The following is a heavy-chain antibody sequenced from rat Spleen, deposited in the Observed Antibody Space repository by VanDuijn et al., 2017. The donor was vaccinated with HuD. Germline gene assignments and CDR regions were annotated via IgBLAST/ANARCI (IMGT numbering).Heavy chain of an antibody. CDR1: GFTFSNYG. CDR3: TRDRILRSTGFDY. V-gene: IGHV5-20*01. J-gene: IGHJ2*01. Sequence: EVQLVESGGGLVQPGRSMKLSCAASGFTFSNYGMAWVRQAPKKGLEWVAYISYDGGSTYYRDSVKGRFTISRDNAKSTLYLQMDSLRSEDTATYYCTRDRILRSTGFDYWGQGVMVTVSS. CDR2: ISYDGGST. D-gene: IGHD1-6*01.